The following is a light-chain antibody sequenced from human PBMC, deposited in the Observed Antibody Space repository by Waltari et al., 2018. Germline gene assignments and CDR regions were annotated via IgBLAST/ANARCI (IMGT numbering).Light chain of an antibody. CDR1: QTVNAN. J-gene: IGKJ2*02. CDR3: HHYNTWPPGT. V-gene: IGKV3-15*01. Sequence: RATLSCRASQTVNANLAWYQRTPGQAPRLLIYDASKRATGIPARFSGSGSGTDFTLTISSLQSEDFGIYYCHHYNTWPPGTFGQGTKLDNK. CDR2: DAS.